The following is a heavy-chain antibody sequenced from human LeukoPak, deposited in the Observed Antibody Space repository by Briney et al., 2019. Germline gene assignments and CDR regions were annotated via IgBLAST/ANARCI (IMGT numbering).Heavy chain of an antibody. CDR3: ARRYSSGWYG. Sequence: SETLSLTCTVSGGSISSSSYYWGWIRQPPGKGLERIGSIYYSGSTYYSPSLKSRVTISVDTSKNQFSLKLSSVTAADTAVYYCARRYSSGWYGWGQGTLVTVSS. CDR1: GGSISSSSYY. D-gene: IGHD6-19*01. V-gene: IGHV4-39*01. J-gene: IGHJ4*02. CDR2: IYYSGST.